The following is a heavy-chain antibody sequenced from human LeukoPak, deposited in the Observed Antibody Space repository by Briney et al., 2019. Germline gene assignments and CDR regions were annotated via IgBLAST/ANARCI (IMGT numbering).Heavy chain of an antibody. CDR1: GFTFSSYT. Sequence: GGSLRLSCAASGFTFSSYTMSWVRQAPGKGLAWVSSISGSGASTYYADSVKGRFTISRDNSKNTLCLQLNSLRAEDTAVYYCAKDSSTSNYYYGMDVWGQGTTVTVSS. CDR2: ISGSGAST. J-gene: IGHJ6*02. D-gene: IGHD6-13*01. V-gene: IGHV3-23*01. CDR3: AKDSSTSNYYYGMDV.